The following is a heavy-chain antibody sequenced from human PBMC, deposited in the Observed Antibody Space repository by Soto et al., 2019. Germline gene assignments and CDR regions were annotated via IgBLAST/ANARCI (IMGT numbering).Heavy chain of an antibody. Sequence: QITLKESGPTLVKPTQILTLTCTFSGFSLTTTGLGVGWIRQPPGKTLEWLASIYWYDFQRYSPSLKSRLTITKDTSKNQVVLTMTNMDPADTATSYCAHRPDGSHFDYWGQGILVTVSS. CDR3: AHRPDGSHFDY. CDR1: GFSLTTTGLG. J-gene: IGHJ4*02. D-gene: IGHD6-25*01. CDR2: IYWYDFQ. V-gene: IGHV2-5*01.